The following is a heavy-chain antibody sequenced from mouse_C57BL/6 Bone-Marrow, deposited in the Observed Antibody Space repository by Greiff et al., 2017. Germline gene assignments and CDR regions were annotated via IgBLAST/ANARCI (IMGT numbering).Heavy chain of an antibody. J-gene: IGHJ3*01. CDR2: INPYNGGT. Sequence: VQLQQSGPVLVKPGASVKMSCKASGYTFTDYYMNWVKQSHGKSLEWIGVINPYNGGTSYNQKFKGKATLTVDKSSSTAYMELNSLTSEDSAVYYCARELDGYLAYWGQGTLVTVSA. CDR3: ARELDGYLAY. D-gene: IGHD2-3*01. CDR1: GYTFTDYY. V-gene: IGHV1-19*01.